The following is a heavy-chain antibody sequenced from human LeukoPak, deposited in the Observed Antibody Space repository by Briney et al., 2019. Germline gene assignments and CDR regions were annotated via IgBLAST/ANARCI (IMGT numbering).Heavy chain of an antibody. CDR1: GFTFSSYE. J-gene: IGHJ6*03. D-gene: IGHD4-17*01. CDR3: ARDRYGDYEGYYYYMDV. Sequence: PGGSLRLSCAASGFTFSSYEMNWVRQAPGKGLEWVSSISSSSSYIYYADSVKGRFTISRDNAKNSLYLQMNSLRAEDTAVYYCARDRYGDYEGYYYYMDVWGKGTTVTVSS. V-gene: IGHV3-21*01. CDR2: ISSSSSYI.